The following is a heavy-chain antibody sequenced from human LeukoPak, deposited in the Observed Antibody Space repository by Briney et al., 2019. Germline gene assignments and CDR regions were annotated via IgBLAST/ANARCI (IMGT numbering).Heavy chain of an antibody. Sequence: PSETLSLTCTVSGGSISSSSYYWGWIRQPPGKGLEWIGSIYYSGSTYYNPSLKSRVTISVDTSKNQFSLKLSSVTAADTAVYYCASSHSSGWYDDIRYWGQGTLVTVSS. CDR2: IYYSGST. J-gene: IGHJ4*02. CDR1: GGSISSSSYY. CDR3: ASSHSSGWYDDIRY. V-gene: IGHV4-39*01. D-gene: IGHD6-19*01.